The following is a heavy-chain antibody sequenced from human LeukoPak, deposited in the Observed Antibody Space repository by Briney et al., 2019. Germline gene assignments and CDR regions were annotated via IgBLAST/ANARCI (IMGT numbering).Heavy chain of an antibody. D-gene: IGHD5-18*01. CDR1: GGSISSYY. CDR3: ARYSYGNPLHYYYYMDV. Sequence: SETLSLTCTVSGGSISSYYWSWIRQPAGKGLEWIGRIYTSGSTNYNPSLKRRVTMSVDTSKNQFSLKLSSVTAADTAVYYCARYSYGNPLHYYYYMDVWGKGTTVTVSS. J-gene: IGHJ6*03. CDR2: IYTSGST. V-gene: IGHV4-4*07.